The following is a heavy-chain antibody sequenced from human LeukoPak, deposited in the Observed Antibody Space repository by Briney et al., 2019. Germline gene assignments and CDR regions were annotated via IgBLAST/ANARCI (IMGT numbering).Heavy chain of an antibody. J-gene: IGHJ4*02. CDR2: ITYDGTNK. V-gene: IGHV3-30*18. CDR1: GFTFSSHG. D-gene: IGHD5-24*01. Sequence: GGSLRLSCAASGFTFSSHGMHWVRQAPGKGPEWVAFITYDGTNKYYADSVKGRFTISRDNSKNTLYLQMNSLRAEDAAVYNCAKDRVYGYIPDYWGQGTLVTVSS. CDR3: AKDRVYGYIPDY.